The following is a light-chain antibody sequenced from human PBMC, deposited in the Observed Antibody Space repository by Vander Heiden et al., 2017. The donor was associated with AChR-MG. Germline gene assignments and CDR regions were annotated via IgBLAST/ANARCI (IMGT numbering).Light chain of an antibody. V-gene: IGLV1-40*01. CDR3: QSYDSSLSVV. Sequence: QSVLTQPPSVSGGPGQRVTISCTGSSSNIEAGYDVHWYQQHPGTAPKLLIYGNSNRPSGVPDRFSGSKSGTSASLAITGLQAEDEADYYCQSYDSSLSVVFGGGTKLTVL. J-gene: IGLJ2*01. CDR2: GNS. CDR1: SSNIEAGYD.